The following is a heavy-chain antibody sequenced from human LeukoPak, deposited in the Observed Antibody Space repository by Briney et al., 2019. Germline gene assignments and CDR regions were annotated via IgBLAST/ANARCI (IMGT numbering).Heavy chain of an antibody. CDR2: INHSGST. J-gene: IGHJ6*03. CDR3: ARHGSGYSSSWYGFNYYYMDV. Sequence: SGTLSLTCAVSGGSISSSNWWSWVRQPPGKGLEWIGEINHSGSTNYNPSLKSRVTISVDTSKNQFSLKLSSVTAADTAVYYCARHGSGYSSSWYGFNYYYMDVWGKGTTVTISS. CDR1: GGSISSSNW. D-gene: IGHD6-13*01. V-gene: IGHV4-4*02.